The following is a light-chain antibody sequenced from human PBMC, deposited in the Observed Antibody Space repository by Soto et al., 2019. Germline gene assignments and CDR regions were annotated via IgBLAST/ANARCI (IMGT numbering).Light chain of an antibody. CDR1: SSDIGDYNY. CDR3: SSYTSSSTLYV. CDR2: EVS. V-gene: IGLV2-14*01. Sequence: ALTQPASVSGSPGQSITISCTGTSSDIGDYNYVSWYQQHPGKAPKLMIYEVSNRPSGVSNRFSGSKSDNTASLTISGLQAEDEAHYYCSSYTSSSTLYVFGTGTKVTVL. J-gene: IGLJ1*01.